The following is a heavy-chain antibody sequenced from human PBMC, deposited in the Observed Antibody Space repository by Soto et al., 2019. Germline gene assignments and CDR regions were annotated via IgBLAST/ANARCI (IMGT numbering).Heavy chain of an antibody. J-gene: IGHJ6*03. Sequence: GESLKISCAASGFTFSSYWMSWVRQAPGKGLEWVANIKQDGSEKYYVDSVKGRFTISRDNAKNSLYLQMNSLRAEDTAVYYCARDLAAAGTDLYYYYYMDVWGKGTTVTVSS. V-gene: IGHV3-7*03. CDR2: IKQDGSEK. D-gene: IGHD6-13*01. CDR3: ARDLAAAGTDLYYYYYMDV. CDR1: GFTFSSYW.